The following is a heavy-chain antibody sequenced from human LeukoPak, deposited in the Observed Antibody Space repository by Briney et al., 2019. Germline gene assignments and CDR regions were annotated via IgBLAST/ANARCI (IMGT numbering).Heavy chain of an antibody. V-gene: IGHV5-51*01. Sequence: GASLQISCKGSGSIFTSYWIGWVRQLPGKGLEGMGIIYPGDSDTRYSPSFQGQLPISADKSISTAYLQWSSLKASDTAMYYCARQGQYYDFWSGYYWFDPWGQGTLVTVSS. D-gene: IGHD3-3*01. CDR1: GSIFTSYW. CDR3: ARQGQYYDFWSGYYWFDP. CDR2: IYPGDSDT. J-gene: IGHJ5*02.